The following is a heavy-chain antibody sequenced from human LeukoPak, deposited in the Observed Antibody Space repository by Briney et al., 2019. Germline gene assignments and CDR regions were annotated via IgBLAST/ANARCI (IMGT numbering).Heavy chain of an antibody. CDR3: ARWVGALIDYYYYMDV. V-gene: IGHV3-20*04. J-gene: IGHJ6*03. Sequence: GGSLRLSCAASGFTFDDYGMSWVRQAPGKGLEWVSGINWNGGSTGYADSVKGRFTISRDNAKNSLYLQMNSLRAEDTALYYCARWVGALIDYYYYMDVWGKGTTVTVS. CDR2: INWNGGST. D-gene: IGHD1-26*01. CDR1: GFTFDDYG.